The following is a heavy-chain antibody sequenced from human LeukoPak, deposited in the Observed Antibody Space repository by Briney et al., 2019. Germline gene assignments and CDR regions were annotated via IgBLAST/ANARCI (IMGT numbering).Heavy chain of an antibody. CDR3: VQDWVATIVAPRHFDY. J-gene: IGHJ4*02. CDR2: ISANGGST. CDR1: GFTFSNHA. D-gene: IGHD5-24*01. V-gene: IGHV3-64D*06. Sequence: GGSLRLSCSGSGFTFSNHAMHWVRQAPGKRLEYVSGISANGGSTYYADSVKGKFTISRDNSKNTLYLQMSSLRPEDTAVYSCVQDWVATIVAPRHFDYWGQGPLVTVSS.